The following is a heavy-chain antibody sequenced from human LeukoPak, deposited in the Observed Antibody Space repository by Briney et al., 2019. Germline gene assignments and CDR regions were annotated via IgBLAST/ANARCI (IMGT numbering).Heavy chain of an antibody. Sequence: GGSLRLSCAASGFTFSSYSMNWVRQAPGKGLEWVSYTSSSGSMIFYADSVKGRFTISRDNAKNSLYLQMNSLRAEDTAVYYCARVSGVVTAPQYFQHWGQGALVTVSS. CDR3: ARVSGVVTAPQYFQH. V-gene: IGHV3-48*04. CDR2: TSSSGSMI. J-gene: IGHJ1*01. D-gene: IGHD2-21*02. CDR1: GFTFSSYS.